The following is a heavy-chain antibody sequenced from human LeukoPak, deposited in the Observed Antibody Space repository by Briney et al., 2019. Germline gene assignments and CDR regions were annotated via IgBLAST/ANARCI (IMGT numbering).Heavy chain of an antibody. V-gene: IGHV3-74*01. J-gene: IGHJ4*02. D-gene: IGHD3-10*01. CDR3: ARGKSDAYGLGDD. Sequence: PGGSLRLSCAASGFTFSISWMHWVRQAPGKGLAWVSHINSDGSRTDYADSVRGRFTISRDNAKNTLYLQMNSLRAEDTAVYFCARGKSDAYGLGDDWGQGTLVTVSS. CDR1: GFTFSISW. CDR2: INSDGSRT.